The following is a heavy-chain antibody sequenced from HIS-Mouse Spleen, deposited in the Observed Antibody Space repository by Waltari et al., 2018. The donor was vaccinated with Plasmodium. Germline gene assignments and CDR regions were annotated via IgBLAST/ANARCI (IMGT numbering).Heavy chain of an antibody. CDR1: GYSISSGYY. CDR2: IYHSGST. CDR3: ARETDYYDSSGYYYYYYGMDV. D-gene: IGHD3-22*01. V-gene: IGHV4-38-2*02. Sequence: QVQLQESGPGLVKPSETLSLTCTVSGYSISSGYYWGWIRQPPGKGLEWIGRIYHSGSTHHNPSLKSRVTRSVDTSKNQFSRKLSSGTAADTAVYYCARETDYYDSSGYYYYYYGMDVWGQGTTVTVSS. J-gene: IGHJ6*02.